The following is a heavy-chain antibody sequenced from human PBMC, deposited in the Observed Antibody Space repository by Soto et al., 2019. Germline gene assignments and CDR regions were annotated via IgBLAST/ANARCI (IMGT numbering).Heavy chain of an antibody. V-gene: IGHV4-31*03. CDR1: GGSISSGGYY. CDR3: AREGSLRSFDY. J-gene: IGHJ4*02. CDR2: IYYSGST. Sequence: TLSVTCTVSGGSISSGGYYWSWIRQHPGKGLEWIGYIYYSGSTYYNPSLKSRVTISVDTSKNQFSLKLSSVTAADTAVYYCAREGSLRSFDYWGQGTLVTVSS.